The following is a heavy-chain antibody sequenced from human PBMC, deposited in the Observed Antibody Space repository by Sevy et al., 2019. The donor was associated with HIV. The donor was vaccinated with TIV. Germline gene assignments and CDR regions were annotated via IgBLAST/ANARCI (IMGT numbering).Heavy chain of an antibody. Sequence: GGSLRLSCTASGFTFSSYDMNWVRQAPGKGLEWVSKISSSGSSICYADSVKGRFTISRDNVKNSLNLQMNSLRAEDTAVYYCTRNGGAFDNGFDPWGQGTLVTVSS. D-gene: IGHD2-8*01. CDR1: GFTFSSYD. J-gene: IGHJ5*02. V-gene: IGHV3-48*03. CDR3: TRNGGAFDNGFDP. CDR2: ISSSGSSI.